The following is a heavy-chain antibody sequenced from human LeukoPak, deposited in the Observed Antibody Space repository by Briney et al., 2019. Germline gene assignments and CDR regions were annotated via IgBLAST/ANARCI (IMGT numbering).Heavy chain of an antibody. J-gene: IGHJ4*02. D-gene: IGHD3-3*01. Sequence: GGSLRLSCAASGFTFSTYAMSWVRQAPGKGLQWVSSISGNGGSTYFADSVKGRFTISRDNSKSTLYLQMNSLRADDTAVYYCAKGGQNSDFWRFDYWGQGTVVTVSS. V-gene: IGHV3-23*01. CDR2: ISGNGGST. CDR3: AKGGQNSDFWRFDY. CDR1: GFTFSTYA.